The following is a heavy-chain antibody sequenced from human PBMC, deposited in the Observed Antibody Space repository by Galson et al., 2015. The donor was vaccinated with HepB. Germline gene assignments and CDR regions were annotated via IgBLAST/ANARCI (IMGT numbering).Heavy chain of an antibody. V-gene: IGHV3-7*03. Sequence: SLRLSCAASGFTFSDYWMSWVRQAPGKGLEWEANIKQDAIDKYYADSVKGRFTISRDNAKNSLYLQMTSLRGEDAALYYCARGNSGHYRYYFDYWGQGTLITVSS. CDR3: ARGNSGHYRYYFDY. D-gene: IGHD2/OR15-2a*01. CDR1: GFTFSDYW. CDR2: IKQDAIDK. J-gene: IGHJ4*02.